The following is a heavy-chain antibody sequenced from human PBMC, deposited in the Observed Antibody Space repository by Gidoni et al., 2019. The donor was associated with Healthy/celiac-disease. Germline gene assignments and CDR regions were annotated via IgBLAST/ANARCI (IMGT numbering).Heavy chain of an antibody. CDR2: IIHIFGTA. CDR1: GGTVSSYA. CDR3: ARGGYCCGGRCYSMRPNYSYYGMDF. J-gene: IGHJ6*02. D-gene: IGHD2-15*01. V-gene: IGHV1-69*06. Sequence: QVQLVQAGAEVKKPGCSEKVSCKAGGGTVSSYAINWVRQPPGQGLEWMGGIIHIFGTANYAQKFQARVTITADNSTSTAYMELSSLRSEDTAVYYCARGGYCCGGRCYSMRPNYSYYGMDFWGQGTTVTVSS.